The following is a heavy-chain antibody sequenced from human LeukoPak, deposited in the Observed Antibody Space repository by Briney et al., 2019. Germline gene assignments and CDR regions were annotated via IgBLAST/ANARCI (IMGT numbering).Heavy chain of an antibody. CDR1: GGSINSYW. CDR3: ARAGYTISSYRFDY. Sequence: SETLSLNCSVSGGSINSYWWSWIRQPAGKGLEFICRIYTTGRTNYNSSLMSGVPMSVHTSKSKVSLVLRCVTAADTAVYFCARAGYTISSYRFDYWGQGALVTVSS. J-gene: IGHJ4*02. D-gene: IGHD3-16*02. CDR2: IYTTGRT. V-gene: IGHV4-4*07.